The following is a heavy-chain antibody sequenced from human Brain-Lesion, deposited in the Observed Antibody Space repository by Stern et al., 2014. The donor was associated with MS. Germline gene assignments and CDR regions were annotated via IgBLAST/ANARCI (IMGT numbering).Heavy chain of an antibody. CDR3: ATLSPGAGGNYYRHFDY. CDR1: GYTLTELS. Sequence: DQLVESGAEVKKPGASVKVSCKVSGYTLTELSMHWVRQAPRKGLEWMGGFDSDDGETIYAQKFQGRVTMTEDTSTDTAYMELSSLRSEDTAVYYCATLSPGAGGNYYRHFDYWGQGTLVTVSS. V-gene: IGHV1-24*01. J-gene: IGHJ4*02. CDR2: FDSDDGET. D-gene: IGHD1-26*01.